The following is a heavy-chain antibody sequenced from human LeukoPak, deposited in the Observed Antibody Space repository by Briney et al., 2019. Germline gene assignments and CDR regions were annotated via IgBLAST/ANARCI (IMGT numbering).Heavy chain of an antibody. V-gene: IGHV5-51*01. Sequence: GESLKISCKGSRYSFTTYWIGWVRQMPGKGLEWMGIIYPDDSDTRCSPSFQGQVTISADKPISTAYLQWSSLKASDTAMYYCARQRSTAYYDSSGLPYDAFDIWGQGTMVNVSS. D-gene: IGHD3-22*01. CDR2: IYPDDSDT. CDR1: RYSFTTYW. J-gene: IGHJ3*02. CDR3: ARQRSTAYYDSSGLPYDAFDI.